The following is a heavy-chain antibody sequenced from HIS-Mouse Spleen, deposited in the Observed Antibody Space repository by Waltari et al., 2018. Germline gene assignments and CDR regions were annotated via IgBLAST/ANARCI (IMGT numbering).Heavy chain of an antibody. V-gene: IGHV4-39*07. J-gene: IGHJ2*01. Sequence: QLQLQESGPGLVKPSETLSLTCTVFGGSIISSSYYWVWSRQPPGKGREWVGSIYYSGSTYYNPSLKSRVTISVDTSKNQFSLKLSSVTAADTAVYYCAREIPYSSSWYDWYFDLWGRGTLVTVSS. CDR1: GGSIISSSYY. CDR2: IYYSGST. CDR3: AREIPYSSSWYDWYFDL. D-gene: IGHD6-13*01.